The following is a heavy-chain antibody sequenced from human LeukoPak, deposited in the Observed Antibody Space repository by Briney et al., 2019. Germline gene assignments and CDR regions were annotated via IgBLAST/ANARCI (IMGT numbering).Heavy chain of an antibody. CDR3: ARGRGRRDGYNVLGYYMDV. CDR2: INPSGGST. V-gene: IGHV1-46*01. D-gene: IGHD5-24*01. Sequence: ASVKVSCKASGYTFTSYYMHWVRQAPGQGLEWVGIINPSGGSTSYAQKFQGRVTMTRDMSTSTVYMELSSLRSEDTAVYYCARGRGRRDGYNVLGYYMDVWGKGTTVTVSS. CDR1: GYTFTSYY. J-gene: IGHJ6*03.